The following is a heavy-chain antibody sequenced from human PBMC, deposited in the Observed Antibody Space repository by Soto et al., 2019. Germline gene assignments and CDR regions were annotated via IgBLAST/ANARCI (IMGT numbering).Heavy chain of an antibody. CDR2: ISAAGDP. J-gene: IGHJ6*02. CDR3: ARTDRDFYGLEV. V-gene: IGHV3-13*05. CDR1: GFTFRNYD. Sequence: EVQLVESGGGLVQPGGSLRLSCEASGFTFRNYDMHWVRQGTGKGLEWVSGISAAGDPDYADSVEGRFTISRANAQNSFFLQMDGLRVGDTAVYYCARTDRDFYGLEVWGQGTTVIVSS.